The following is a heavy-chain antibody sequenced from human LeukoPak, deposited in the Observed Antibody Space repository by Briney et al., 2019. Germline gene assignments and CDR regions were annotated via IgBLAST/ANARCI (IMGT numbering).Heavy chain of an antibody. CDR3: ARNKEGKSLDN. Sequence: ASVRVSCKASGYTFTSYDINWVRQAPGQGLEWMGWINPNSGGTNYAQRFQGRVTLTRDTSISTAYMELSRLRFDDTAVYYCARNKEGKSLDNWGQGTLVTVSS. V-gene: IGHV1-2*02. CDR1: GYTFTSYD. CDR2: INPNSGGT. J-gene: IGHJ4*02.